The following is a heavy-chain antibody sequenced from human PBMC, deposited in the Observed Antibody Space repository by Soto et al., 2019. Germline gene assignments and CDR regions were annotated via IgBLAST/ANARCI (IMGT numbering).Heavy chain of an antibody. Sequence: QVQLVQSGGEVKRPGASVKVSCKASGYMFRNYAISWVRQTPGQGLEWMGWIHVYNGNTNHAQKFQGRVTMATDTSTNTGYLELRSLRSDDTAVYFCARDLSSGWFDYWGQGTLVIVSS. CDR2: IHVYNGNT. CDR1: GYMFRNYA. V-gene: IGHV1-18*01. CDR3: ARDLSSGWFDY. D-gene: IGHD6-19*01. J-gene: IGHJ4*02.